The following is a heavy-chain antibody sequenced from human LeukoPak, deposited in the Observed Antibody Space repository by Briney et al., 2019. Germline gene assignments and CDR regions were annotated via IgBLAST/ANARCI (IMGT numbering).Heavy chain of an antibody. Sequence: GGSLRLSCAATGFTFDDYAMHWVRQAPGKGLEWVSGISWNSGSIGYADSVKGRFTISRDNAKNSLYLQMNSLRAEDTALYYCAKGKRSGYYYVELDYWGQGTLVTVSS. CDR2: ISWNSGSI. CDR1: GFTFDDYA. D-gene: IGHD3-22*01. V-gene: IGHV3-9*01. J-gene: IGHJ4*02. CDR3: AKGKRSGYYYVELDY.